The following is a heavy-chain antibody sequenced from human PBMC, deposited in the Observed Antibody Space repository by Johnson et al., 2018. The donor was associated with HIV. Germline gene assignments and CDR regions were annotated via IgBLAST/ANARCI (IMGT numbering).Heavy chain of an antibody. J-gene: IGHJ3*02. D-gene: IGHD1-7*01. CDR2: IKQDGSEK. V-gene: IGHV3-7*01. CDR3: ARDRIPYNWNYEGDAFDI. CDR1: GFTFSSYW. Sequence: VQLVESGGGLVQPGGSLRLSCAASGFTFSSYWMIWVRQAPGKGLEWVANIKQDGSEKYYVYSVKGRFTISRDNAKNSLYLQMNSLRAEDTAVYYCARDRIPYNWNYEGDAFDIWGQGTMVTVSS.